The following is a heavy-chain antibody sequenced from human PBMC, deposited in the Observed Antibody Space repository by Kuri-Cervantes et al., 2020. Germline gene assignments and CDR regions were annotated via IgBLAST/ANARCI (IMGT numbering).Heavy chain of an antibody. CDR3: ARQLFDSSGYRPLDW. D-gene: IGHD3-22*01. CDR2: ISWNSGSI. J-gene: IGHJ4*02. Sequence: LSLTCAASGFTFDDYAMHWVRQAPGKGLEWVSGISWNSGSIGYADSVKGRFTISRDNARNALYLDMNGLRAEDTAVYYCARQLFDSSGYRPLDWWGQGTLVTVSS. V-gene: IGHV3-9*01. CDR1: GFTFDDYA.